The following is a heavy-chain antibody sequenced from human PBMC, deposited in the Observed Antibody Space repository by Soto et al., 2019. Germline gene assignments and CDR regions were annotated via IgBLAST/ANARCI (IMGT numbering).Heavy chain of an antibody. Sequence: PLRLSCPASEFSFSSYSMSWVRQAPGKGLEWVSSISSSSSYIYYADSVKGRFTISRDNAKNSLYLQMNSLRAEDTAVYYCAKESTVGGAYYYYYYRDRQGKGTTVPVSS. CDR3: AKESTVGGAYYYYYYRDR. CDR2: ISSSSSYI. CDR1: EFSFSSYS. D-gene: IGHD2-2*01. V-gene: IGHV3-21*04. J-gene: IGHJ6*03.